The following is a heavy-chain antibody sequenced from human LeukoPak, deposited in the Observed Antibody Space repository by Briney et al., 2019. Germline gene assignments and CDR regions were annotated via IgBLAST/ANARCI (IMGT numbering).Heavy chain of an antibody. CDR2: TYYRSKWYN. CDR3: ARDRLRITMVRGVPDP. CDR1: GDSVSSNSAA. Sequence: SQTLSLTCAISGDSVSSNSAAWNWIRQSPSRGLEWLGRTYYRSKWYNDYAVSVKSRITINPDTSKNQFSLQLNSVTPEDTAAYYCARDRLRITMVRGVPDPWGQGTLVTVSS. J-gene: IGHJ5*02. V-gene: IGHV6-1*01. D-gene: IGHD3-10*01.